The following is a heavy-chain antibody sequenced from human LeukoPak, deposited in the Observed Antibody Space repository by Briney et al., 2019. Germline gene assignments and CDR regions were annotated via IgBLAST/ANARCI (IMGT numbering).Heavy chain of an antibody. CDR2: IIPILGIA. Sequence: SVKVSCKASGGTFSSYAISWVRQAPGQGLEWMGRIIPILGIANYAQKFQGRVTITADKSTSTAYMELSSLRSEDTAVYYCARALGYCSSTSRYTGYYYYGMDVWGQGTTVTVSS. V-gene: IGHV1-69*04. CDR3: ARALGYCSSTSRYTGYYYYGMDV. D-gene: IGHD2-2*02. CDR1: GGTFSSYA. J-gene: IGHJ6*02.